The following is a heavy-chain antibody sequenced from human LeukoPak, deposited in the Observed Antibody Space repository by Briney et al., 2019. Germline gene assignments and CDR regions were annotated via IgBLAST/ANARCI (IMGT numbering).Heavy chain of an antibody. CDR2: IYPGDSDT. J-gene: IGHJ4*02. V-gene: IGHV5-51*01. CDR3: ARQTYCDSSGYYYLNY. Sequence: GESLKISCKGSGYSFTSYWIGWVRQMPGKGLEWMGIIYPGDSDTRYSPSFQGQVTISADKSISTAYLQWSSLKASDTAMYYCARQTYCDSSGYYYLNYWGQGTLVTVSS. D-gene: IGHD3-22*01. CDR1: GYSFTSYW.